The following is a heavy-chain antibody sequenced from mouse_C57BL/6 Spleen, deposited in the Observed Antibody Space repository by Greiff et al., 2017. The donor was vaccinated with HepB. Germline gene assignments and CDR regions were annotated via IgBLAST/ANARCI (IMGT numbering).Heavy chain of an antibody. CDR3: ARGALGPHFDY. Sequence: EVKLQESGPGLVKPSQSLSLTCSVTGYSITSGYYWNWIRQFPGNKLEWMGYISYDGSNNYNPSLKNRISITRDTSKNQFFLKLNSVTTEDTATYYCARGALGPHFDYWGQGTTLTVSS. D-gene: IGHD3-1*01. J-gene: IGHJ2*01. CDR1: GYSITSGYY. V-gene: IGHV3-6*01. CDR2: ISYDGSN.